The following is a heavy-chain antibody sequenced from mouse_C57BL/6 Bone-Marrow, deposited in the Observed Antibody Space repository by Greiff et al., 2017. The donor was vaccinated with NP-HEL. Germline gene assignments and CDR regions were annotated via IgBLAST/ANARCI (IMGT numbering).Heavy chain of an antibody. CDR1: GYTFTDYY. CDR2: INPNNGGT. J-gene: IGHJ3*01. Sequence: EVKLQQSGPELVKPGASVKISCKASGYTFTDYYMNWVKQSHGKSLEWIGDINPNNGGTSYNQKFKGKATLTVDKSSSTAYMELRSLTSEDSAVYYCARSYYYDYEGFAYWGQGTLVTVSA. V-gene: IGHV1-26*01. CDR3: ARSYYYDYEGFAY. D-gene: IGHD2-4*01.